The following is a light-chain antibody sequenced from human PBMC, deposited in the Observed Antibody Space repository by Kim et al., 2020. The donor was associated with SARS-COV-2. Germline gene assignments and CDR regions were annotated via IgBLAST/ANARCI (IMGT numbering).Light chain of an antibody. J-gene: IGLJ1*01. Sequence: QPVLTQSPSASASLGASVKLTCTLSSRHSSYAIAWHQQQPDKGTRYLMKLNSVGNHSKGDGIPDRFSVSSSGAGRYLTISSLQSEDEADYYCQTWGTRIRVFGTGTKVTV. CDR3: QTWGTRIRV. V-gene: IGLV4-69*01. CDR2: LNSVGNH. CDR1: SRHSSYA.